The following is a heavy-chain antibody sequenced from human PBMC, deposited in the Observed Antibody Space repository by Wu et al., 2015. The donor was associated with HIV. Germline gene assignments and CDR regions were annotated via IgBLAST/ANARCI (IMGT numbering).Heavy chain of an antibody. CDR1: GGAFKNYA. Sequence: QVQLVQSGAEVKKPGASVKVSCKASGGAFKNYAVSWVRQAPGQGLEWMGGIIPIFDTRNYAHNFQGRVTITTDDSTTTAYMELSSLRSDDTAVYYCARTWIQHMVRAFDVWGQGTMVTVSS. V-gene: IGHV1-69*05. J-gene: IGHJ3*01. CDR2: IIPIFDTR. CDR3: ARTWIQHMVRAFDV. D-gene: IGHD5-18*01.